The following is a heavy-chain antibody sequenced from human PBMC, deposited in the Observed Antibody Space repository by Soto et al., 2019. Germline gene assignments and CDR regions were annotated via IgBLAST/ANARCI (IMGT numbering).Heavy chain of an antibody. CDR2: INPNSGGT. CDR1: GYTFTGYY. J-gene: IGHJ6*03. D-gene: IGHD3-3*01. Sequence: ASVKVSFKASGYTFTGYYMHWVRQAPGQGLEWMGWINPNSGGTNYAQKFQGWVTMTRDTSISTAYMELSRLRSDDTAVDYCARDDPPPFLFCGLHHSYNYIVVSGKATTVTVSS. CDR3: ARDDPPPFLFCGLHHSYNYIVV. V-gene: IGHV1-2*04.